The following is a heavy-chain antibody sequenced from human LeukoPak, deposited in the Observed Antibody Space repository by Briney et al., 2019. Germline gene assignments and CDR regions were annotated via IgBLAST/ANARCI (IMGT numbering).Heavy chain of an antibody. CDR3: AKDRGYSLFLPFDY. CDR2: IIPIFGTA. CDR1: GGTFSSYA. J-gene: IGHJ4*02. V-gene: IGHV1-69*13. D-gene: IGHD2-15*01. Sequence: SVTVSCTASGGTFSSYAISWVRQAPGQGLEWMGGIIPIFGTANYAQKFQGRVTITADESTSTAYMELSSLRSEDTAVYYCAKDRGYSLFLPFDYWGQGTLVTVSS.